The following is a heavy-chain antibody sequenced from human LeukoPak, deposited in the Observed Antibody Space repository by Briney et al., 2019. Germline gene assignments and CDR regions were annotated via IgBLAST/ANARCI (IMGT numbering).Heavy chain of an antibody. V-gene: IGHV3-30*03. CDR1: GFTFSSYG. CDR2: ILYDGSNK. J-gene: IGHJ3*02. Sequence: GGSLRLSCAASGFTFSSYGMHWVRQAPGKGLEWVAVILYDGSNKYYADSVKGRFTISRDNSKNTLYLQMNSLRPEDTAVYYCATESYSGSYLYAFDIWGQGTMVTVSS. CDR3: ATESYSGSYLYAFDI. D-gene: IGHD1-26*01.